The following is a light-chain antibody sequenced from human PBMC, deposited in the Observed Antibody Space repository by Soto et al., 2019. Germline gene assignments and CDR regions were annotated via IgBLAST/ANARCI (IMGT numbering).Light chain of an antibody. J-gene: IGKJ1*01. Sequence: EIELTHSPGTLSLSPGERTTLSCRASQSVSSYLAWYQQKPGQAPRLLIYDASNRATGIPARFSGSGSGTDFTLTISSLEPEDFAVYYCQQRSNWPWTFGQGTKVDIK. CDR3: QQRSNWPWT. CDR1: QSVSSY. CDR2: DAS. V-gene: IGKV3-11*01.